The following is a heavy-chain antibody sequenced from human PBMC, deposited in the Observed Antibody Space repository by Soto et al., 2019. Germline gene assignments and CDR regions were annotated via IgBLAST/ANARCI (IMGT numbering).Heavy chain of an antibody. D-gene: IGHD6-19*01. J-gene: IGHJ5*02. V-gene: IGHV1-46*04. CDR3: ARGNPHPGIAVAGRGNWFDP. CDR2: INPRSGST. Sequence: ASVKVSCKASGYTFTTYYIHWVRQAPGQGLEWMALINPRSGSTNYAQQLQDRVTVTRDTSTSTVYMELSRLRSEDTAVYYCARGNPHPGIAVAGRGNWFDPWGQGTLVTVSS. CDR1: GYTFTTYY.